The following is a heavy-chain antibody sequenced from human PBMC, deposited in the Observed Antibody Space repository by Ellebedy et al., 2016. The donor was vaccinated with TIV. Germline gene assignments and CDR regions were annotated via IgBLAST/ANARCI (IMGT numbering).Heavy chain of an antibody. CDR2: INPSGGST. Sequence: ASVKVSCKASGYTFTSYGISWVRQAPGQGLEWMGIINPSGGSTSYAQKFQGRVTMTRDTSTSTVYMELSSLRSEDTAVYYCARDPSYYSGSGSYFAFDIWGQGTMVTVSS. V-gene: IGHV1-46*01. CDR3: ARDPSYYSGSGSYFAFDI. CDR1: GYTFTSYG. J-gene: IGHJ3*02. D-gene: IGHD3-10*01.